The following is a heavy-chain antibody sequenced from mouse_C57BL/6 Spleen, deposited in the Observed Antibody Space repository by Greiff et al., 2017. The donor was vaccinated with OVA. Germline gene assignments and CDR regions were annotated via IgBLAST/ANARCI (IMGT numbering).Heavy chain of an antibody. V-gene: IGHV1-72*01. D-gene: IGHD2-3*01. CDR2: IDPTSGGT. CDR3: SMSSYNDYYGEDY. J-gene: IGHJ2*01. CDR1: GYTFTSYW. Sequence: VQLQQPGAELVKPGASVKLSCKASGYTFTSYWMPWVKQRPGRGLEWIGRIDPTSGGTKYNEKFQSKATLTVDKPSSTAYMQLSSLTSEDSAVDEGSMSSYNDYYGEDYWGQGTTLTASS.